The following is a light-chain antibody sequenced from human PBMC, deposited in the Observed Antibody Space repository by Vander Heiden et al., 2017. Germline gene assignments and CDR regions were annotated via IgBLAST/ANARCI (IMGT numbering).Light chain of an antibody. CDR3: QKDDRPYT. J-gene: IGKJ2*01. V-gene: IGKV3-20*01. Sequence: EIVLTQSPGTLSLSPGERATLSCRASQSINNNYLAWYQQKPGQAPRLLIFGASSRATGIPDRFSGSGSGTDFTLTISRLEPEDFAVYYCQKDDRPYTFGQGTKLEIK. CDR1: QSINNNY. CDR2: GAS.